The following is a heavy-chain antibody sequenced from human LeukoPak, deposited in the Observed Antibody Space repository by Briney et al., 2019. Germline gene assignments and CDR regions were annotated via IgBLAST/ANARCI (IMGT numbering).Heavy chain of an antibody. CDR3: ARLAGYSISYNWFDP. D-gene: IGHD6-6*01. CDR1: GGSISSSSYY. Sequence: SETLSLTCTVSGGSISSSSYYWGWIRQPPGKGLEWIGSIYYSGSTYYNPSLKSRVTISVDTSKNQFSLKLSSVTAADTAVYYCARLAGYSISYNWFDPWGQGTLVTVSS. CDR2: IYYSGST. V-gene: IGHV4-39*01. J-gene: IGHJ5*02.